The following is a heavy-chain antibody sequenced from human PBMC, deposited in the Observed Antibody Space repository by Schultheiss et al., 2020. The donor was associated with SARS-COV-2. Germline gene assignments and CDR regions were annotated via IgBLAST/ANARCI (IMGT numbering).Heavy chain of an antibody. CDR2: ISSSSSYI. V-gene: IGHV3-21*01. D-gene: IGHD5-24*01. J-gene: IGHJ6*02. Sequence: GGSLRLSCAASGLSFSSYSMNWVRQAPGKGLEWVSSISSSSSYIYYADSVKGRFTISRDNAKNSLYLQMNSLRAEDTAVYYCARWKDGYNRPNYYGMDVWGQGTTVTVSS. CDR1: GLSFSSYS. CDR3: ARWKDGYNRPNYYGMDV.